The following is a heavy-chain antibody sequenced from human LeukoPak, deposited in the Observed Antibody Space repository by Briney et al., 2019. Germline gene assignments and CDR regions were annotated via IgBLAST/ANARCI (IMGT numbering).Heavy chain of an antibody. V-gene: IGHV4-39*01. D-gene: IGHD5-24*01. CDR1: GDSIRNSNHY. Sequence: KSSETLSLTCSVSGDSIRNSNHYWGWVRQPPGKGLEWLGTIYYNRNTYYSPSLWGRITIYVDTSKNEFSLSLTSVTTADTAVYFCMRHEEEDGYNAKPFDSWGQGTLLTVSP. J-gene: IGHJ4*02. CDR2: IYYNRNT. CDR3: MRHEEEDGYNAKPFDS.